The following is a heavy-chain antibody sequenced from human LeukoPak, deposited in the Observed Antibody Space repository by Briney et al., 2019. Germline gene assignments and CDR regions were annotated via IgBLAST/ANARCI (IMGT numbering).Heavy chain of an antibody. D-gene: IGHD6-13*01. CDR3: ATTGYSSSWTRRPPYYFDY. V-gene: IGHV4-34*01. J-gene: IGHJ4*02. Sequence: SETLSLTCAVYGGSFSGYYWSWIRQPPGKGLEWIGEINHSGSTNYNPSLKSRVTISVDTSKNQFSLKLSSVTAADTAVYYCATTGYSSSWTRRPPYYFDYWGQETLVTVSS. CDR2: INHSGST. CDR1: GGSFSGYY.